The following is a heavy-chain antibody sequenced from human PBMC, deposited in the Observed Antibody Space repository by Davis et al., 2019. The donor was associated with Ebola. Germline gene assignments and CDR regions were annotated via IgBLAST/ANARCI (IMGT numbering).Heavy chain of an antibody. Sequence: PSETLSLTCTVSGGSVSSGSYYWSWIRQPPGKGLEWIGYIYYSGSTNYNPSLKSRVTISVDTSKNQFSLKLSSVTAADTAVYYCARDWYMDVWGKGTTVTVSS. CDR3: ARDWYMDV. V-gene: IGHV4-61*01. CDR1: GGSVSSGSYY. CDR2: IYYSGST. J-gene: IGHJ6*03.